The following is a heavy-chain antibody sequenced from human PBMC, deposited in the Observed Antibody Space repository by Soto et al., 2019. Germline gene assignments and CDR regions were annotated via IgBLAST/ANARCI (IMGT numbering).Heavy chain of an antibody. CDR1: GFSISTSGVG. CDR2: IYWDDDK. V-gene: IGHV2-5*02. CDR3: AHRDGNMVRGVISFDY. J-gene: IGHJ4*02. D-gene: IGHD3-10*01. Sequence: QITLKESGPTLVKPTQTLTLTCIFSGFSISTSGVGVGWIRQPPGKALEWLALIYWDDDKRYRPILKSRLTITKDTSKNQVVLTMTNMDPVDTAKYYCAHRDGNMVRGVISFDYWGQGTLVTVSS.